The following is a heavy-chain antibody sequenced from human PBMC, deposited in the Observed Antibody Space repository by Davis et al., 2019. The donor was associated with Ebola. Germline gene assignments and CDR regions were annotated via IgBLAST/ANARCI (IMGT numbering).Heavy chain of an antibody. CDR1: GYTFTSYA. J-gene: IGHJ4*02. D-gene: IGHD3-3*01. CDR3: ARARDFWSGYYIPFFDY. V-gene: IGHV1-3*01. CDR2: INAGNGNT. Sequence: ASVKVSCKASGYTFTSYAMHWVRQAPGQRLEWMGWINAGNGNTKYSQKFQGRVTITRDASASTAYMELSSLRSEDTAVYYCARARDFWSGYYIPFFDYWGQGTLVTVSS.